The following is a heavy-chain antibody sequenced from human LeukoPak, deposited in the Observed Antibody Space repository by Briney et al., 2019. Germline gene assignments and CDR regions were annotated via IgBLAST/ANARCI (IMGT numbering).Heavy chain of an antibody. J-gene: IGHJ6*03. CDR2: ISCNSGNI. Sequence: QTGGSLRLSCAGSGFTFDDYAMHWVRQTQGQGLEWVSGISCNSGNIAYADFVGGRFTISRDNAKNSLALQMNSLSDEDTAVYYCAKDAYGGATFFYYMDVWGKGTTVTVSS. CDR1: GFTFDDYA. CDR3: AKDAYGGATFFYYMDV. D-gene: IGHD2/OR15-2a*01. V-gene: IGHV3-9*01.